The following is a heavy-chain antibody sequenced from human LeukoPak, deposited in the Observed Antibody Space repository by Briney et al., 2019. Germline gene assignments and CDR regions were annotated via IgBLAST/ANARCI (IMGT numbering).Heavy chain of an antibody. D-gene: IGHD3-10*01. CDR1: GCHFTSYW. Sequence: GEALKISCKGSGCHFTSYWISWGRQMPGKGREWMGRIDPSDSYTNYSPSFQGHVTISADKSISTAYLQWSSLKASDTAMYYCARSRFVRVTVGLINYYYGMDVWGKGTTVTVSS. J-gene: IGHJ6*04. CDR2: IDPSDSYT. CDR3: ARSRFVRVTVGLINYYYGMDV. V-gene: IGHV5-10-1*01.